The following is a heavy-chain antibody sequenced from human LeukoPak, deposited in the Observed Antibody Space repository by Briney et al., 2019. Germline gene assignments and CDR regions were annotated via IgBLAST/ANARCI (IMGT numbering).Heavy chain of an antibody. CDR2: IYPADSDT. CDR3: ARQSVTAPWLFDP. J-gene: IGHJ5*02. V-gene: IGHV5-51*01. CDR1: GYSFTAYW. D-gene: IGHD3-9*01. Sequence: GESLNISCKGSGYSFTAYWIAWVRQMPGKGLEWMGIIYPADSDTRYSPSFQGQVSISVDKSISTAYLQWSSLKASDGAMYYCARQSVTAPWLFDPCGQGTLVTVSS.